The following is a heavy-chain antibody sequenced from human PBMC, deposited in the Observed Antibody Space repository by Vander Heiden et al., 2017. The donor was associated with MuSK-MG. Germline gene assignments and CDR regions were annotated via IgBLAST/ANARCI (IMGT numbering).Heavy chain of an antibody. D-gene: IGHD5-12*01. Sequence: QVQLVQSGAEVKKPGASVKVSCKVSGYTFTSHYSHCVRQAPGQGLEWMGIINPSGGSTSDAQKFQGRVTMTRDTSTSTVYMELSSLRSEDTAVYYCARDRSPAGVATSYYFDYWGQGTLVTVSS. CDR1: GYTFTSHY. CDR3: ARDRSPAGVATSYYFDY. CDR2: INPSGGST. J-gene: IGHJ4*02. V-gene: IGHV1-46*03.